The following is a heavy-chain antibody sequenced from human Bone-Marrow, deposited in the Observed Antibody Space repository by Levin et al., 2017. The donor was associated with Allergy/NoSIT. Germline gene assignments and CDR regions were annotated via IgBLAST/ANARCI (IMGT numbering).Heavy chain of an antibody. Sequence: SETLSLTCTVSGGSVNSGSYYWTWIRQSPGKGLEWLGYIYYSGSTDYNPSLKSRLTISLDTSNNQFSLQLTSVTAADTAVYYCARDSPTLAVTPHAFDIWGQGTVVTVSS. CDR2: IYYSGST. D-gene: IGHD4-17*01. J-gene: IGHJ3*02. CDR3: ARDSPTLAVTPHAFDI. V-gene: IGHV4-61*01. CDR1: GGSVNSGSYY.